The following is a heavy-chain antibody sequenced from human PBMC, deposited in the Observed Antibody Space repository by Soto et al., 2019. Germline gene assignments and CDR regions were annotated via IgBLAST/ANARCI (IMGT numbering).Heavy chain of an antibody. J-gene: IGHJ4*02. CDR3: VPGSSGTRGEDS. V-gene: IGHV3-23*01. CDR2: ISGGGGST. D-gene: IGHD3-10*01. CDR1: GFTFISYA. Sequence: GGSLRLSCAASGFTFISYAMSWVRQAPGKGLEWVSAISGGGGSTYYADSVKGRFTISRDNSKNTLYLQLNNLRVEDTAVYYCVPGSSGTRGEDSWGPGVVVTVSS.